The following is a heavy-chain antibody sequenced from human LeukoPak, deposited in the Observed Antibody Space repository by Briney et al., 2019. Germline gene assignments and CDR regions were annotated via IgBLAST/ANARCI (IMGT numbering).Heavy chain of an antibody. D-gene: IGHD2-8*01. V-gene: IGHV4-39*07. J-gene: IGHJ4*02. CDR1: GGSISSSSYY. CDR3: ARDPVGYCTNGVCRRFDY. Sequence: SETLSLTCTVSGGSISSSSYYWGWIRQPPGKGLEWIGSIYYSGSTYYNPSLKSRVTISVDTSKNQFSLKLSSVTAADTAVYYCARDPVGYCTNGVCRRFDYWGQGTLVTVSS. CDR2: IYYSGST.